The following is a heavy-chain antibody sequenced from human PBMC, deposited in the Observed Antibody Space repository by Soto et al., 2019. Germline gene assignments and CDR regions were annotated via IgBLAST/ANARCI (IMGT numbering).Heavy chain of an antibody. D-gene: IGHD4-17*01. CDR2: ISYDGSKN. CDR1: GFTFSSYG. J-gene: IGHJ4*02. CDR3: AKDFPTVTHLPDY. V-gene: IGHV3-30*18. Sequence: QVQLVESGGGVVQPGRSLRLSCAASGFTFSSYGMHWVRQAPGKGLEWVAVISYDGSKNFYADSVKGRFTISRDNSKNTTYLQVNSLRDEDTAVYYCAKDFPTVTHLPDYWGQGTLVTVSS.